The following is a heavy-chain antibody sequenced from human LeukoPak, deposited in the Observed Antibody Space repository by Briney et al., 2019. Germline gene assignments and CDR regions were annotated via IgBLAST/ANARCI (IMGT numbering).Heavy chain of an antibody. D-gene: IGHD3-22*01. Sequence: GASVKVSCKASGGTFSSYAISWVRQAPGQGLEWMGGIIPIFGTANYAQKFQGRVTITADESTSTAYMGLSSLRSEDTAVYYCARGGYYYDSSGYYYWGQGTLVTVSS. J-gene: IGHJ4*02. CDR2: IIPIFGTA. CDR3: ARGGYYYDSSGYYY. CDR1: GGTFSSYA. V-gene: IGHV1-69*01.